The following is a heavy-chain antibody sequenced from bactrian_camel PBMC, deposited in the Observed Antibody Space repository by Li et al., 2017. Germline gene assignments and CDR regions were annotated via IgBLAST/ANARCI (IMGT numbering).Heavy chain of an antibody. V-gene: IGHV3S44*01. CDR3: AEGRGSRGEHCYSLNY. Sequence: VQLVESGGGSVQAGGSLRLSCAASGYTYNRNCMGWVRQAPGKERDGVAVFASIGTDSSTLYADSVKGRFTVSKDHAKNTVYLQMNNLQPEDTATYYCAEGRGSRGEHCYSLNYWGQGTQVTVS. CDR2: SIGTDSST. D-gene: IGHD6*01. CDR1: GYTYNRNC. J-gene: IGHJ4*01.